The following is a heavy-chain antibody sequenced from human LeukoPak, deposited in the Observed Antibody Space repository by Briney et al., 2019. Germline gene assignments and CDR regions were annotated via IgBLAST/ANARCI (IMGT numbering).Heavy chain of an antibody. CDR2: ISTSGSTI. CDR3: GRGDYSSSWYLDH. CDR1: GFNFSSYE. Sequence: GGSLRLSCAASGFNFSSYEMIWVRQAPGKGLEWISYISTSGSTIYYGDSVEGRFTISRDNARNSLYLQMNSLRAEDTAVYYCGRGDYSSSWYLDHWGQGTLVTVSS. J-gene: IGHJ4*02. D-gene: IGHD6-13*01. V-gene: IGHV3-48*03.